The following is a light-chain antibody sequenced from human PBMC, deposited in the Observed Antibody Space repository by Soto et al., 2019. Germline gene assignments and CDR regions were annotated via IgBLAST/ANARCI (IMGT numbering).Light chain of an antibody. CDR3: QQRSNWPPAT. V-gene: IGKV3-11*01. CDR1: QSVSSN. Sequence: EIVMTQSPATLSVSPGERATLSCRASQSVSSNLAWYQQKPGQAPRLLIYGASTRATGIPARFSGSGSGTDFTLTISSLEPEDFAVYYCQQRSNWPPATFGQGTKVDI. J-gene: IGKJ1*01. CDR2: GAS.